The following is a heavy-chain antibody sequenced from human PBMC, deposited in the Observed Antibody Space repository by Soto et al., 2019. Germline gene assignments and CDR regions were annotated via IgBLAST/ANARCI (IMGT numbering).Heavy chain of an antibody. D-gene: IGHD1-26*01. CDR1: GFTFSSYG. CDR3: AKERGSGSFDY. CDR2: ISYDGSNK. Sequence: QVQLVESGGGVVQPGRSLRLSCAASGFTFSSYGMHWVRQAPGKGLEWVAVISYDGSNKYYADSVKGRFTISRDNSKNTLYLQMNSLRAEDTAVYYWAKERGSGSFDYWGQGTLVTVSS. J-gene: IGHJ4*02. V-gene: IGHV3-30*18.